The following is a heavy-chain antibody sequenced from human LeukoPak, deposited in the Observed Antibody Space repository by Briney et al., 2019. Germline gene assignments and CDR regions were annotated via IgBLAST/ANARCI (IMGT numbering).Heavy chain of an antibody. Sequence: PGGSLRLSCAASGFTFSSYAMSWVRQAPGKGLEWVSAISGSGGSTYYADSVEGRFTISRDNSKNTLYLQMNSLRAEDTAVYYCAKEEAQQWLVRLFDYWGQGTLVTVSS. CDR2: ISGSGGST. J-gene: IGHJ4*02. CDR1: GFTFSSYA. CDR3: AKEEAQQWLVRLFDY. D-gene: IGHD6-19*01. V-gene: IGHV3-23*01.